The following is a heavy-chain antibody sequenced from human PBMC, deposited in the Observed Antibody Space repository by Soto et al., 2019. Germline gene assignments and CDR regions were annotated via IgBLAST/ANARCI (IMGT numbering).Heavy chain of an antibody. Sequence: PSETLSLTCTVSGGSISSGGYYWGWIRQHPGKGLEWSGYIYYSGSTYYNPSLKSRVTISVDTSTNQFSLKLSSVTAADTAVYYCARTYCSGGSCLGYYYGMDVWGQGTTVTVSS. CDR2: IYYSGST. V-gene: IGHV4-31*02. CDR1: GGSISSGGYY. D-gene: IGHD2-15*01. CDR3: ARTYCSGGSCLGYYYGMDV. J-gene: IGHJ6*02.